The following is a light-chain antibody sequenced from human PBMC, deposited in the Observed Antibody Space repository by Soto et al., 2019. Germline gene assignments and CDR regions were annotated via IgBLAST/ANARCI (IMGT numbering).Light chain of an antibody. V-gene: IGKV3-15*01. CDR2: GAS. Sequence: EIVMTHAPATLSVSPGERATLSFRASQSVSSNLAWYQQKPGQAPRLLIYGASTRATGIPARFSGSGSGTEFTLTISSLQSEDFAVYYCQQYNNFITFGQGTRLEIK. CDR1: QSVSSN. J-gene: IGKJ5*01. CDR3: QQYNNFIT.